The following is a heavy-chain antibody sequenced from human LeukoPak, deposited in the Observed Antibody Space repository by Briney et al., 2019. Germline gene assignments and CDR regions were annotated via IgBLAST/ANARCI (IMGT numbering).Heavy chain of an antibody. CDR1: GGTFSSYA. CDR2: IIPIFGTA. CDR3: AIEKEQWLVGVHYYYGMDV. D-gene: IGHD6-19*01. V-gene: IGHV1-69*13. J-gene: IGHJ6*02. Sequence: SVKVSCKASGGTFSSYAISWVRQAPGQGLEWMGGIIPIFGTANYAQKFQGRVTITADESTSTAYMELSSLRSEDTAVYYCAIEKEQWLVGVHYYYGMDVWGQGTTVTVSS.